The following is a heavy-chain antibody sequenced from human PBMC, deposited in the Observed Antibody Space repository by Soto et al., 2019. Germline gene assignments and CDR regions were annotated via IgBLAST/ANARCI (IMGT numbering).Heavy chain of an antibody. D-gene: IGHD3-10*01. J-gene: IGHJ3*02. CDR3: ANEDIWFGDFYAFDI. V-gene: IGHV3-23*01. CDR1: GFTFSSYA. CDR2: ISGRGGST. Sequence: GGSLRLSCAASGFTFSSYAMSWVRQAPGKGLEWVSAISGRGGSTYYADSVKGRFTISRDNSKNTLYLQMNSLRAEDSSVYYCANEDIWFGDFYAFDIWGQGTMVTVSS.